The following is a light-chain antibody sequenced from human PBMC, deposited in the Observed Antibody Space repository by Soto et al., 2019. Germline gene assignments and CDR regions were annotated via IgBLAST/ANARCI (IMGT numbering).Light chain of an antibody. CDR2: DAF. CDR3: QQYNSYSYT. J-gene: IGKJ2*01. Sequence: DIQMTQSPSTLSSSVGARVTITCRASQSISSWLSWYQQKPGKAPKLLIYDAFSLESGVQSRFSGSGSGTEFTLTISSLQPDDFATYYCQQYNSYSYTFGQGTKLEIK. CDR1: QSISSW. V-gene: IGKV1-5*01.